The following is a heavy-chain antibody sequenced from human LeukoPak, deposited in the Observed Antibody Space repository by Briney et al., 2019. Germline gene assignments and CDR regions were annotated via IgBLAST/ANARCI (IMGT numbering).Heavy chain of an antibody. D-gene: IGHD3-10*01. CDR1: GGTFSSYA. V-gene: IGHV1-69*04. Sequence: ASVKVSCKASGGTFSSYATSWVRQAPGQGLEWMGRIIPIFGIANYAQKFQGRVTITADKSTSTAYMELSSLRSEDTAVYYCARDSGYGSEINWFDPWGQGTLVTVSS. CDR3: ARDSGYGSEINWFDP. J-gene: IGHJ5*02. CDR2: IIPIFGIA.